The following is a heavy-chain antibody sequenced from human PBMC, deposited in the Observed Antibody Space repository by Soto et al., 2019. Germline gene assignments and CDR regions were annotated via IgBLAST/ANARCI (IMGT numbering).Heavy chain of an antibody. D-gene: IGHD6-6*01. Sequence: ASVKVSCKASGYTFTSYGISWVRQAPGQGLEWMGWISAYNGNTNYAQKVQGRVTMTTDTSTSTAYMELRSLRSDDTAVYYCARYSSSSGDLVFRAYYYYGMDVWGQGTTVTVSS. CDR2: ISAYNGNT. CDR3: ARYSSSSGDLVFRAYYYYGMDV. J-gene: IGHJ6*02. V-gene: IGHV1-18*01. CDR1: GYTFTSYG.